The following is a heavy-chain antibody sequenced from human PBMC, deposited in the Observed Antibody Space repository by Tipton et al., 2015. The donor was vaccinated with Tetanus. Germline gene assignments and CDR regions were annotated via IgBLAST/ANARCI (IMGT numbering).Heavy chain of an antibody. J-gene: IGHJ4*02. CDR1: GITISSHW. D-gene: IGHD4-23*01. Sequence: GSLRLSCVVSGITISSHWMHWVRQTPGKGLVWVSRIHPDGSRTAYAESVKGRFTISRDNAKNTLYLLMNSLRLEDTAVYHCAGPWGEATVAVDYWGQGTLVTVSS. CDR2: IHPDGSRT. CDR3: AGPWGEATVAVDY. V-gene: IGHV3-74*01.